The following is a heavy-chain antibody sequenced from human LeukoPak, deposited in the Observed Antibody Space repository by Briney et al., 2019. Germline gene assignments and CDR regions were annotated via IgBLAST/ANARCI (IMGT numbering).Heavy chain of an antibody. V-gene: IGHV4-34*01. D-gene: IGHD2-2*01. Sequence: NPSETLSLTCAVYGGSFSGYYWSWIRQPPGKGLEWIGEINHSGSTNYNPSLKSRVTISVDTSKNQFSLKLSSVTAADTAVYYCARSPASSTSDYWGQGTLVTVSS. CDR2: INHSGST. CDR3: ARSPASSTSDY. J-gene: IGHJ4*02. CDR1: GGSFSGYY.